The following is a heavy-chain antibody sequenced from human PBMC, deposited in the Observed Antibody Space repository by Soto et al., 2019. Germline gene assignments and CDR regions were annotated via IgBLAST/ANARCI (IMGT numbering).Heavy chain of an antibody. V-gene: IGHV1-69*02. J-gene: IGHJ4*02. D-gene: IGHD3-16*01. CDR2: INPILGIA. CDR1: GGTFSSYT. CDR3: ARGGDTNPWYYFDY. Sequence: GASVKVSCKASGGTFSSYTISWVRQAPGQGLEWMGRINPILGIANYAQKFQGRVTITGDTSTSTAYMELSSLRSEDTAVYYCARGGDTNPWYYFDYWGQGTLVTVSS.